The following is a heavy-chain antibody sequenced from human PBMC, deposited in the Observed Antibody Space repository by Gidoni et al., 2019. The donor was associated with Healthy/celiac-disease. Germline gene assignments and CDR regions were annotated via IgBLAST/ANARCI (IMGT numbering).Heavy chain of an antibody. CDR3: AKDRQIKPTYYMDV. CDR1: GFTFSSYG. V-gene: IGHV3-30*18. J-gene: IGHJ6*03. CDR2: ISYDGSNK. Sequence: QVQLVESGGGVVQPGRSLRLSCAASGFTFSSYGMHWVRQAPGKGLGWVAVISYDGSNKYYADSVKGRFTISRDNSKNTLYLQMNSLRAEDTAVYYCAKDRQIKPTYYMDVWGKGTTVTVSS.